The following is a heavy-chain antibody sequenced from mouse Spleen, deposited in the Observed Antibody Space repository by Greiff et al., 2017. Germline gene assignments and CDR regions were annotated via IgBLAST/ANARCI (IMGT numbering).Heavy chain of an antibody. D-gene: IGHD4-1*01. J-gene: IGHJ1*01. CDR2: INPSTGGT. V-gene: IGHV1-42*01. CDR1: GYSFTGYY. Sequence: EVQLQESGPELVKPGASVKISCKASGYSFTGYYMNWVKQSPEKSLEWIGEINPSTGGTTYNQKFKAKATLTVDKSSSTAYMQLKSLTSEDSAVYYCARRLTGTRYFDVWGAGTTVTVSS. CDR3: ARRLTGTRYFDV.